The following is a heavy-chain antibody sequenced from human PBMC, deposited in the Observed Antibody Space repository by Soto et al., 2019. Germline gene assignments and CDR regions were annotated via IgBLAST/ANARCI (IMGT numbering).Heavy chain of an antibody. CDR3: ARGYYDILTGYYIFDY. CDR1: GYTFTSYD. Sequence: ASVKVSCKASGYTFTSYDINWVRQATGQGLEWMGWMNPNSGNTGYAQKFQGRVTITRNTSISTAYMELSSLRSEDTAVYYCARGYYDILTGYYIFDYWGQGTLVTVSS. V-gene: IGHV1-8*01. D-gene: IGHD3-9*01. J-gene: IGHJ4*02. CDR2: MNPNSGNT.